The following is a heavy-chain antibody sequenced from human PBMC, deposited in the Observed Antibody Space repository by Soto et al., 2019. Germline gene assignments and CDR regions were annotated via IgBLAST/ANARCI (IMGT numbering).Heavy chain of an antibody. Sequence: EVQLVESGGGLIQPGGSLRLSCAASGFTVNSTYMSWVRQAPGKGLEWVSFMYSGGSTYYADSVKGRFTISRDNSKNTLYLQMNSLRVEDTAVYYCARGGQVRGGMDVWGQGTTVTVSS. CDR3: ARGGQVRGGMDV. CDR1: GFTVNSTY. J-gene: IGHJ6*02. V-gene: IGHV3-53*01. CDR2: MYSGGST.